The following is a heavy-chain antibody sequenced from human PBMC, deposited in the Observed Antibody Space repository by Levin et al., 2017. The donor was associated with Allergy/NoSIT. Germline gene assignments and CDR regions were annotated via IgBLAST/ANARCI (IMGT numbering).Heavy chain of an antibody. Sequence: SETLSLTCTVSGGSISTSNFYWGWIRQPPGKGLEWIGNIYYNGITNFIPSLKSRVTISVDTSKNQFSLKLSSVTAADTAVYYCARRGRMYYYDSSGYTVDWFDPWGQGTLVTVSS. CDR2: IYYNGIT. V-gene: IGHV4-39*01. D-gene: IGHD3-22*01. CDR1: GGSISTSNFY. J-gene: IGHJ5*02. CDR3: ARRGRMYYYDSSGYTVDWFDP.